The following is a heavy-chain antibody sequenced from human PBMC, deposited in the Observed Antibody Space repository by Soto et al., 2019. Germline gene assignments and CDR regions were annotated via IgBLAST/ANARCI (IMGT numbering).Heavy chain of an antibody. D-gene: IGHD6-13*01. Sequence: SETLSLTCAVSGGSISSSNWWSWVRQPPGKGLEWIGEIYHSGSTNYNPSLKSRIIINPDTSKNQFSLHLNSVTPEDTAVYYCARVRFEQQMSHFDYWGQGILVTVSS. CDR2: IYHSGST. J-gene: IGHJ4*02. CDR1: GGSISSSNW. V-gene: IGHV4-4*02. CDR3: ARVRFEQQMSHFDY.